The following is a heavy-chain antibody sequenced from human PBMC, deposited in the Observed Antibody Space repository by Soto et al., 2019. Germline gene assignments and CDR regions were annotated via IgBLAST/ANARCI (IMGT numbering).Heavy chain of an antibody. CDR1: GFSLSNSDVG. CDR2: IFSNDEK. Sequence: QVTLKESGPVLVKPTETLTLTCAVSGFSLSNSDVGVSWIRQPPGKALECLAQIFSNDEKSYSTSVKSRFTISKDNSKSQVVLTMTDMDPADTGTYYCARIVRVVGATYYIDHWGQGSLVTVSS. D-gene: IGHD1-26*01. V-gene: IGHV2-26*01. CDR3: ARIVRVVGATYYIDH. J-gene: IGHJ4*02.